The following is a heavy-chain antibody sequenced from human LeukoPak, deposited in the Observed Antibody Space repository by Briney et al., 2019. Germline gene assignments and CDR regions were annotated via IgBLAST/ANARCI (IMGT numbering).Heavy chain of an antibody. CDR3: AGDTRGFDY. D-gene: IGHD3-10*01. CDR1: VGSISSGCYY. V-gene: IGHV4-61*01. Sequence: SESLSLTCTVSVGSISSGCYYWSWIRQHPGKGLEWIGYIYYSGSTNYNPSLKSRVTISVDTSKSQFSLKLSSVTAADTAVYYCAGDTRGFDYWGQGTLVTVSS. CDR2: IYYSGST. J-gene: IGHJ4*02.